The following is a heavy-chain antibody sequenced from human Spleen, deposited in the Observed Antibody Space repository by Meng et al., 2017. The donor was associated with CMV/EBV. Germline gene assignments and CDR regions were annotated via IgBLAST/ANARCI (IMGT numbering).Heavy chain of an antibody. CDR3: ARGIPYYYYYGMDV. CDR2: IIPIFGTA. J-gene: IGHJ6*02. Sequence: SGGTFSSYAISWVRQAPGQGLEWMGGIIPIFGTANYAQKFQGRVTITTDESTSTAYMELSSLRSEDTAVYYCARGIPYYYYYGMDVWGQGTTVTVSS. CDR1: GGTFSSYA. V-gene: IGHV1-69*05.